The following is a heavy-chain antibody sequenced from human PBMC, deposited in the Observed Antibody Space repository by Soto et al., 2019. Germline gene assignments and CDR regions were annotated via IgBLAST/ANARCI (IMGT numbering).Heavy chain of an antibody. Sequence: QVQLVQSGAEVKKPGSSVKVSCKASGGTFSSYAINWVRQAPGQGLEWMGGIIPIFGTANYAQKFQGRVTITADESTSTAYMERSSLTSENRAVYYCATQGLYCRGVCYPVWWGQGTLVTVSS. D-gene: IGHD2-21*02. CDR2: IIPIFGTA. V-gene: IGHV1-69*01. CDR3: ATQGLYCRGVCYPVW. J-gene: IGHJ4*02. CDR1: GGTFSSYA.